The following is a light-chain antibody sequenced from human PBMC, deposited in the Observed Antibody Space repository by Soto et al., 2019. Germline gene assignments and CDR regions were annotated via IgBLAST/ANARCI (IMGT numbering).Light chain of an antibody. CDR3: QQSYNSLRT. J-gene: IGKJ1*01. CDR2: ATS. Sequence: DIQMTQSPSSLSASVGDRVYITCRASQRISTSLNWYQQKLGKAPRLLIYATSRLQSGVPSRFSGSGSGTDFTLTISSLQPEDFAIYYCQQSYNSLRTFGQGTKV. CDR1: QRISTS. V-gene: IGKV1-39*01.